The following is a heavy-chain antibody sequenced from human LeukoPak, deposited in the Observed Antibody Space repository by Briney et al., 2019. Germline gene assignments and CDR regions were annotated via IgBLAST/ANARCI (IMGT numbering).Heavy chain of an antibody. CDR1: GLTFSSYS. D-gene: IGHD3-22*01. CDR3: ARTDYYDKSIDY. J-gene: IGHJ4*02. Sequence: MAGGSLRLSCAASGLTFSSYSMNWVRQAPGKGLEWVSSISTGSSFIYYADSVKGRFTISRDIAKNSLYLQMNSLRAEDTAVYYCARTDYYDKSIDYWGQGTLVTVSS. V-gene: IGHV3-21*01. CDR2: ISTGSSFI.